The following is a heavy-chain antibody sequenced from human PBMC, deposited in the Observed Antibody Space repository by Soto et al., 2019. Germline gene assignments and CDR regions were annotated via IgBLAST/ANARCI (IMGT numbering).Heavy chain of an antibody. D-gene: IGHD2-2*01. J-gene: IGHJ5*02. CDR3: AKHAEYQLVSWFDP. CDR2: ISAGGGNT. V-gene: IGHV3-23*01. CDR1: GFSFSTYA. Sequence: EVQLLESGGGLVQPGGSLRLSCAVSGFSFSTYAMSWVRQAPGKVLEWVSGISAGGGNTYYADSVRGRFTISRDNSKDTLYLQITSLRAEDTAFYYCAKHAEYQLVSWFDPWGQGTLVTVSS.